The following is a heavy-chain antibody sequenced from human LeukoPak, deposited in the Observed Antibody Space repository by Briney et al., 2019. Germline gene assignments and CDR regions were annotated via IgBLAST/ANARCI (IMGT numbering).Heavy chain of an antibody. CDR3: ARDSSSSWYVTY. J-gene: IGHJ4*02. V-gene: IGHV3-74*01. Sequence: PGGFLRLSCAASGFTFSSYWMHWVRQAPGKGLVWVSRIKTDGSSISYADSVKGRFTISRDNAKNTLYLQMNSLRAEDTAVYYCARDSSSSWYVTYWGQGTLVTVSS. D-gene: IGHD6-13*01. CDR1: GFTFSSYW. CDR2: IKTDGSSI.